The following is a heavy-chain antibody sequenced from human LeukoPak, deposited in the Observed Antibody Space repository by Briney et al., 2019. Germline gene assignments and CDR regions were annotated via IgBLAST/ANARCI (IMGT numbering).Heavy chain of an antibody. CDR3: AGTYYYDSSAPMGDY. CDR2: IYYSGST. CDR1: GGPISSYY. J-gene: IGHJ4*02. V-gene: IGHV4-59*08. D-gene: IGHD3-22*01. Sequence: SETLSLTCTVSGGPISSYYWSWIRQPPGKGLEWIGYIYYSGSTNYNPSLKSRVTISVDTSKNQFSLKLSSVTAADTAVYYCAGTYYYDSSAPMGDYWGQGTLVTVSS.